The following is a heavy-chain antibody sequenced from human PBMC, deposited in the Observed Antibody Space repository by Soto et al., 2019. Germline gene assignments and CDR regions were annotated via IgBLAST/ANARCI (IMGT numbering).Heavy chain of an antibody. D-gene: IGHD2-2*01. V-gene: IGHV4-59*01. J-gene: IGHJ4*02. CDR2: IYYSGST. CDR3: AREDCSSTSCSIDY. CDR1: GGSISSYY. Sequence: PSETLSLTCTVSGGSISSYYWGWIRQPPGKGLEWIGYIYYSGSTNYNPSLKSRVTISVDTSKNQFSLKLSSVTAADTAVYYCAREDCSSTSCSIDYWGQGTLVTVSS.